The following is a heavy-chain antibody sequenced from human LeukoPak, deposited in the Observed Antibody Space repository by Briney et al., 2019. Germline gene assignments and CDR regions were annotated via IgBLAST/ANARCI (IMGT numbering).Heavy chain of an antibody. D-gene: IGHD1-26*01. CDR3: ARTPVGATIYFDY. CDR2: ISYDESNK. CDR1: GFTFSRYG. Sequence: GGSLRLSCAASGFTFSRYGMHWVRQAPGKGLEWVAVISYDESNKYYADSVKGRFTISRDNSKNTLYLQMNSLRAEDTAVYYCARTPVGATIYFDYWGQGTLVTVSS. J-gene: IGHJ4*02. V-gene: IGHV3-30*03.